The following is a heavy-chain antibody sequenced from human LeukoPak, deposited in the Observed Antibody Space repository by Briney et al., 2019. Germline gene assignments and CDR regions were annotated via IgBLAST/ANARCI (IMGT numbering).Heavy chain of an antibody. CDR1: GGSISSHY. J-gene: IGHJ4*02. Sequence: PSETLSLTCTVSGGSISSHYWSWIRQPPGKGLEWIGYIYYSGITNYNPSLKSRVTISVDTSKNQFSLKLSSVSASDTAVYYCARQTYYYDSSGYHYYFDYWGQGTLVAVSS. D-gene: IGHD3-22*01. CDR2: IYYSGIT. V-gene: IGHV4-59*08. CDR3: ARQTYYYDSSGYHYYFDY.